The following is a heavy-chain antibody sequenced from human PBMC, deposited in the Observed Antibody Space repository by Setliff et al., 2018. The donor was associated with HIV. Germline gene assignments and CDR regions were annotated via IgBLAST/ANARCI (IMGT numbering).Heavy chain of an antibody. J-gene: IGHJ4*02. CDR2: IYYSGST. V-gene: IGHV4-39*07. Sequence: SETLSLTCTVSGGSISSNSYYWGWIRQPPGKGLEWIGSIYYSGSTYYNPSLKSRVTISVDTSKNQFSLKLSSVTAADTAVYYCARGSEYSGSYYPDYFDYWGQGTPVTVSS. D-gene: IGHD1-26*01. CDR3: ARGSEYSGSYYPDYFDY. CDR1: GGSISSNSYY.